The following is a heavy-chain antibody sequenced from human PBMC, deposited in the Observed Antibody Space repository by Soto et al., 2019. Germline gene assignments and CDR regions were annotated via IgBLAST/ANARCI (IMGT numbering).Heavy chain of an antibody. CDR3: ARAAYYDVWTVYNFFAP. CDR1: GGSISRWLYS. Sequence: QLRLQESGSGLVEPSQTRSLTCAVSGGSISRWLYSWSWIRQPPGKGLEWIGYIYHSGPTSFTPSLKSRVTISLDRSRNRFSLDLTSVTAADTAVYYCARAAYYDVWTVYNFFAPLGQGTLVTVSS. V-gene: IGHV4-30-2*01. D-gene: IGHD3-3*01. CDR2: IYHSGPT. J-gene: IGHJ5*02.